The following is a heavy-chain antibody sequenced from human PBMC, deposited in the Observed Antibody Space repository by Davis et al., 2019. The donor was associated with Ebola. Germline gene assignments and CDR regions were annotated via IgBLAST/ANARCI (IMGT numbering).Heavy chain of an antibody. CDR1: GGSFSGYY. J-gene: IGHJ4*02. CDR2: INHSGST. CDR3: ARHTYNEWELSPMDY. D-gene: IGHD1-26*01. V-gene: IGHV4-34*01. Sequence: SETLSLTCAVYGGSFSGYYWSWIRQPPGKGLEWIGEINHSGSTNYNPSLKSRVTISVDTSKNQFSLKLSSVTAADTAVYYCARHTYNEWELSPMDYWGQGTLVTVSS.